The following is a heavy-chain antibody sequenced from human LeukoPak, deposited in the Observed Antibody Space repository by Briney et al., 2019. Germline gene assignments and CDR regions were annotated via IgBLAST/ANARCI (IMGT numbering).Heavy chain of an antibody. CDR1: GFIVNTNY. J-gene: IGHJ4*02. D-gene: IGHD2-2*01. CDR2: IYADGNT. CDR3: ARSYLVIDY. Sequence: GGSLRLSCAASGFIVNTNYMTWVRQAPGRGLEWVSFIYADGNTYYADSVKGRFTISRDNSKNTLYLQMNSLRAEDTAVYYCARSYLVIDYWGQGTLVTVSS. V-gene: IGHV3-53*01.